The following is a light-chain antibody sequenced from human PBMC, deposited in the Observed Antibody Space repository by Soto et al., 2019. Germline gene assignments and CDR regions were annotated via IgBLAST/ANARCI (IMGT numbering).Light chain of an antibody. V-gene: IGLV2-23*01. CDR2: EAS. CDR3: CSYTSSSVV. CDR1: SSDVGTYNL. J-gene: IGLJ2*01. Sequence: QSVLTQPASVSGSPGQSITISCTGTSSDVGTYNLLSWYQHHPGKAPKLMIYEASKRPSGVSIRFSGSKSGNTASLTISGLQAEDEADYYCCSYTSSSVVFGGGTELTVL.